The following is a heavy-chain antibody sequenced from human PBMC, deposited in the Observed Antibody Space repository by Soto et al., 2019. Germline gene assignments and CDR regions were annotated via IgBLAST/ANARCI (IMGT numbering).Heavy chain of an antibody. D-gene: IGHD2-15*01. V-gene: IGHV4-61*01. J-gene: IGHJ5*02. Sequence: SETLSLTCTVSGGSVSSGSYYWSWIRQPPGKGLEWIGYIYYSGSTNYNPSLKSRVTISVDTSKNQFSLKLSSVTAADTAVYYCARVQGGTFTPNWFDPWGQGPLVTVSS. CDR2: IYYSGST. CDR3: ARVQGGTFTPNWFDP. CDR1: GGSVSSGSYY.